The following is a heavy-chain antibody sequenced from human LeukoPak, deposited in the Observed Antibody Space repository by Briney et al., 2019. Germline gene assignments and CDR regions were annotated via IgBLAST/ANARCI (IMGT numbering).Heavy chain of an antibody. V-gene: IGHV3-23*01. D-gene: IGHD3-22*01. CDR2: ISGGGRST. Sequence: GGSLRLSCAASGFTFSSFGMSWVRQAPGQGLEWVAAISGGGRSTYYADSVKGRFTISRDNSKNTLYLQMNSLSAEDTAVYFCAKMENYESSGPSYFYYWGQGALVTVSS. CDR1: GFTFSSFG. J-gene: IGHJ4*02. CDR3: AKMENYESSGPSYFYY.